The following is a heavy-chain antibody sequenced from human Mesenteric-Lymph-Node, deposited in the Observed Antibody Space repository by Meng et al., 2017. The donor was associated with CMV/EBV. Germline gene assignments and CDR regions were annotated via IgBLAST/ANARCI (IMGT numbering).Heavy chain of an antibody. CDR2: ISYDGSNK. CDR3: ARGPQYQLLNY. Sequence: SCAASGFTFSDYYMSWVRQAPGKGLEWVAVISYDGSNKYYADSVKGRFTISRDNSKNTLYLQMNSLRAEDTAVYYCARGPQYQLLNYWGQGTLVTVSS. V-gene: IGHV3-30-3*01. CDR1: GFTFSDYY. J-gene: IGHJ4*02. D-gene: IGHD2-2*01.